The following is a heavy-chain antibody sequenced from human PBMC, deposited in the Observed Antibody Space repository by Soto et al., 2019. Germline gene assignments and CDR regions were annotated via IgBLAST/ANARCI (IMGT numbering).Heavy chain of an antibody. CDR1: GYTFTSYA. D-gene: IGHD2-15*01. CDR3: ARVGAGIVGGMDV. Sequence: QVQLVQSGAEVKKPGATMKVSCKASGYTFTSYAMHWVRQAPGQWLEWMGWINAGNGNTKYSQKFQGRVTITRDTSASTAYMELSSLRSEDTAVYYCARVGAGIVGGMDVWGQGTTVTVSS. V-gene: IGHV1-3*01. J-gene: IGHJ6*02. CDR2: INAGNGNT.